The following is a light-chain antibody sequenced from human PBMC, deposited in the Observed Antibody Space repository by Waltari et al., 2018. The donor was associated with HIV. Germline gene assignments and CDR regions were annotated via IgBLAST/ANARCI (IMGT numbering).Light chain of an antibody. CDR2: NHN. Sequence: QSALTQPRSVSGSPGQSVTISCTGTSSDVGGYNYVSWYQQHPGKAPKLLIDSNNHNQWPSGVPDRFSGSTSGTSASLAISGLQSEDEAHYYCAAWDDSLNGPVFGGGTMLTVL. J-gene: IGLJ3*02. V-gene: IGLV2-11*01. CDR3: AAWDDSLNGPV. CDR1: SSDVGGYNY.